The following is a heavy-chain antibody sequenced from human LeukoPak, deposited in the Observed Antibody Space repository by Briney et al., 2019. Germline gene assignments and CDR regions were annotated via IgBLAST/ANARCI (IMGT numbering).Heavy chain of an antibody. CDR2: IYTSGST. CDR3: ARGITIFGVVTAFFDY. D-gene: IGHD3-3*01. V-gene: IGHV4-61*02. CDR1: GGSISSGSYY. Sequence: PSETLSLTCTVSGGSISSGSYYWSWIRQPAGKGLEWIGRIYTSGSTNYNPSLKSRVTISVDTSKNQSSLKLSSVTAADTAVYYCARGITIFGVVTAFFDYWGQGTLVTVSS. J-gene: IGHJ4*02.